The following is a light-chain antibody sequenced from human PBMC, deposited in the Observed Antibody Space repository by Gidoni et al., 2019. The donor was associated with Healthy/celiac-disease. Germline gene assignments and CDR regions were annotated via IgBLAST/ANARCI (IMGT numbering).Light chain of an antibody. Sequence: DIVMTQSPDFLAVSLGERATINCMSSQSVLYSSNNKNYLAWYQQKPGQPPKLLIYWASTRESGVPDRFSGSGSGTDFTLTISSLQAEDVAVYYCQQYYSTSWTFGQGTKVEIK. CDR3: QQYYSTSWT. CDR2: WAS. V-gene: IGKV4-1*01. CDR1: QSVLYSSNNKNY. J-gene: IGKJ1*01.